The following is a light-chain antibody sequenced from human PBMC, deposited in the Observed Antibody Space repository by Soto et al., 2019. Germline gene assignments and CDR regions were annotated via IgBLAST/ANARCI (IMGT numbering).Light chain of an antibody. CDR3: QQYNSHPET. CDR1: QSISSW. V-gene: IGKV1-5*01. Sequence: DRVTITCRASQSISSWLAWYQQKPGKAPKLLIYDASSLESGVPSRFSGSGSGTEFTLTISSLQPDDFATYYCQQYNSHPETFGQGTKVDIK. CDR2: DAS. J-gene: IGKJ1*01.